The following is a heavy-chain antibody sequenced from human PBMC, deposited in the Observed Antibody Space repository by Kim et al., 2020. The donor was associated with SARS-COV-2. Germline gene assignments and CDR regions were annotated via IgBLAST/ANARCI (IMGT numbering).Heavy chain of an antibody. Sequence: SETLSLTYTVSGGSISSYYWSWIRQPPGKGLEWIGYIYYSGSTNYNPSLKSRVTISVDTSKNQFSLKLSSVTAADTAVYYCARVGYYYDSSGYDGGNWFDPWGQGTLVTVSS. CDR1: GGSISSYY. V-gene: IGHV4-59*13. CDR2: IYYSGST. D-gene: IGHD3-22*01. CDR3: ARVGYYYDSSGYDGGNWFDP. J-gene: IGHJ5*02.